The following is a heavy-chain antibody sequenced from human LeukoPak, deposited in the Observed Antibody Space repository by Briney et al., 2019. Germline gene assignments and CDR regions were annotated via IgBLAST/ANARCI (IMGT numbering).Heavy chain of an antibody. D-gene: IGHD6-19*01. Sequence: PSETLSLTCTVSGGSISSSSYYWGWIRQPPGKGLEWIGSIYYSGSTYYNPSLKSRVTISVDTSKNQFSLKLSSVTAADTAVYYCARLLATYSGGHDYWGQGTLVTVSS. CDR2: IYYSGST. CDR3: ARLLATYSGGHDY. V-gene: IGHV4-39*01. J-gene: IGHJ4*02. CDR1: GGSISSSSYY.